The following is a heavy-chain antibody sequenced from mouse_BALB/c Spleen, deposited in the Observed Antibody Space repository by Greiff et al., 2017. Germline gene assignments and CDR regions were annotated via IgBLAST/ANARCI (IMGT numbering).Heavy chain of an antibody. V-gene: IGHV1-5*01. CDR3: TRGGVYYGNYGFAY. Sequence: DVQLQESGTVLARPGASVKMSCKASGYTFTSYWMHWVKQRPGQGLEWIGAIYPGNSDTSYNQKFKGKAKLTAVTSTSTAYMELSSLTNEDSAVYYCTRGGVYYGNYGFAYWGQGTLVTVSA. CDR2: IYPGNSDT. D-gene: IGHD2-1*01. J-gene: IGHJ3*01. CDR1: GYTFTSYW.